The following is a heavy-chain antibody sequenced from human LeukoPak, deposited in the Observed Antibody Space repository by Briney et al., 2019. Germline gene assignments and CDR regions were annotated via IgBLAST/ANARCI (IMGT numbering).Heavy chain of an antibody. D-gene: IGHD3-10*01. J-gene: IGHJ4*02. CDR1: GYTFTSNY. CDR2: ISPSGGST. CDR3: ARDLYSRRMNYYGSGSYFAY. Sequence: ASVKVSCKAFGYTFTSNYMHWVRQAPGQGPEWMGVISPSGGSTTYAQKFQGRVTMTTDSSTTTAYMELRSLRSDDTAVYYCARDLYSRRMNYYGSGSYFAYWGQGTLVTVSS. V-gene: IGHV1-46*01.